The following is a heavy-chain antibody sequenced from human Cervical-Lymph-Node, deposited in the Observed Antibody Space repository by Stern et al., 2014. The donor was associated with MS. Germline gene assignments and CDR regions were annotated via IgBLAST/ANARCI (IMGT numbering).Heavy chain of an antibody. CDR2: INTNTGHP. D-gene: IGHD5-12*01. J-gene: IGHJ6*02. Sequence: VQLVESGSELKKPGASVKVSCKASGYSFTNYAMNWVRQAPGQGLEWMGWINTNTGHPTYGQGYTGRFVLSLDTSDSTAYLQISSLKVEDTAVYYCARGGASWRYGMDVWGQGTTVTVSS. CDR3: ARGGASWRYGMDV. CDR1: GYSFTNYA. V-gene: IGHV7-4-1*02.